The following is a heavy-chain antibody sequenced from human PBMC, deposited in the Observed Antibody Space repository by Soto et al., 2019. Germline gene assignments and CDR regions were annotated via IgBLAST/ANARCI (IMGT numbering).Heavy chain of an antibody. CDR2: ISAYNGNT. J-gene: IGHJ4*02. V-gene: IGHV1-18*01. CDR3: ASNVGYCTNGVCYTEYYFDY. D-gene: IGHD2-8*01. Sequence: QVQLVQSGAEVKKPGASVKVSCKASGYTFTSYGISWVRQAPGQGLEWMGWISAYNGNTNYAQKLQGRVTMTTDTSTSTAYMELRSLRSDDTAVYYCASNVGYCTNGVCYTEYYFDYWGQGTLVTVSS. CDR1: GYTFTSYG.